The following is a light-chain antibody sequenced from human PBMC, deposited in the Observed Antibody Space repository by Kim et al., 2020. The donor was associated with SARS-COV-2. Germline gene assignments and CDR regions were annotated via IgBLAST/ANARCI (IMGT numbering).Light chain of an antibody. CDR1: QSISGY. CDR2: AAS. Sequence: DIQMTQSPSSLSASVGDRVTITCRASQSISGYLNWYQQKPGKAPNLLIYAASNLHDGVPSRFSGSGFGTDFTLTIRSLQPEGLATYYCQQSYSAPYTFGQGTKVDIK. J-gene: IGKJ2*01. CDR3: QQSYSAPYT. V-gene: IGKV1-39*01.